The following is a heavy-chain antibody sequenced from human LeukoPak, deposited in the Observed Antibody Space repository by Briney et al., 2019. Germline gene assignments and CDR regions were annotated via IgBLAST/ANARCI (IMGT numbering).Heavy chain of an antibody. CDR2: IKQDGSDK. CDR3: AKARAPNSGSYNY. J-gene: IGHJ4*02. Sequence: GGSLRLSCAASRFIFSNYWMSWVRQAPGKGLEWVANIKQDGSDKYYVESVKGRFTISRDNAKNSLYLQMNSLRAEDTAVYYCAKARAPNSGSYNYWGQGTLVTVSS. V-gene: IGHV3-7*03. CDR1: RFIFSNYW. D-gene: IGHD1-26*01.